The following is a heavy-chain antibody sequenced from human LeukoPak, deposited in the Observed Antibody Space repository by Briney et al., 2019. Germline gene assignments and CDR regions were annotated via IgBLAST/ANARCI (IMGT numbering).Heavy chain of an antibody. CDR1: GGSFSGYY. J-gene: IGHJ5*02. CDR3: ARGRITMFCWFDP. V-gene: IGHV4-34*01. Sequence: SETLSLTCAVYGGSFSGYYWSWIRQPPGKGLEWIGEINHSGSTNYNPSLKSRVTIPVDTSKNQFSLKLSSVTAADTAVYYCARGRITMFCWFDPWGQGTLVTVSS. CDR2: INHSGST. D-gene: IGHD3-9*01.